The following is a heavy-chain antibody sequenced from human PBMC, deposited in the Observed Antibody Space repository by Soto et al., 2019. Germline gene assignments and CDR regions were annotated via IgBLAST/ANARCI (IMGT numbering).Heavy chain of an antibody. CDR1: GFTFSSYA. CDR3: ARAPTTVTTAYYFDY. Sequence: QVQLVESGGGVVQPGRSLRLSCAASGFTFSSYAMHWVRQAPGKGLEWVAVISSDGSNKYYAGSVKGRFTISRDNSKNTLYLQMNSLRAEDTAVYYCARAPTTVTTAYYFDYWGQGTLVTVSS. D-gene: IGHD4-17*01. J-gene: IGHJ4*02. V-gene: IGHV3-30-3*01. CDR2: ISSDGSNK.